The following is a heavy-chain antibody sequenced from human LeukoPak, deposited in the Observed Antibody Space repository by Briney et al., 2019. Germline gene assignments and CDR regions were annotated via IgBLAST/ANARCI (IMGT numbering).Heavy chain of an antibody. Sequence: SETLSLTCTVSGGSISSHYWSWIRQPPGKGLVWIGYIYYSGSTNYNPSLKSRVTISVDTSKNQFSLKLSSVTAAVTAVYYCARELAYCSSTSCHPLTGFDYWGQGTLVTVSS. D-gene: IGHD2-2*01. V-gene: IGHV4-59*11. CDR1: GGSISSHY. CDR3: ARELAYCSSTSCHPLTGFDY. J-gene: IGHJ4*02. CDR2: IYYSGST.